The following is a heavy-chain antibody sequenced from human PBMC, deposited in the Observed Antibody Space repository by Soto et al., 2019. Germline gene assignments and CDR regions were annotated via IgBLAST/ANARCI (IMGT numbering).Heavy chain of an antibody. CDR2: VFYTGRA. Sequence: PSETLSLTCTVSGGSLGSYYWSWIRQPPGKGLEWIGYVFYTGRANYNASLKSRVSISLDTSKNQFSLKLSSVTAADTAVYYCARDQDRPNNWFDPWGQGTLVTVSS. CDR3: ARDQDRPNNWFDP. V-gene: IGHV4-59*12. CDR1: GGSLGSYY. J-gene: IGHJ5*02.